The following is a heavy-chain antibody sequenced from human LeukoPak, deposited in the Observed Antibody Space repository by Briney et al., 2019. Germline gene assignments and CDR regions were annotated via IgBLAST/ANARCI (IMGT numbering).Heavy chain of an antibody. CDR1: GGSIYNSIYY. D-gene: IGHD3-3*01. Sequence: SETLSLTCTVSGGSIYNSIYYWGWIRQPPGKGLEWIGSIYYSGTSYYNPSLKSRVTISVDTSKNQFSLKLSSVTAADTAVYYCARGGAYYDFWSGYSVVDYWGQGTLVTVSS. CDR3: ARGGAYYDFWSGYSVVDY. CDR2: IYYSGTS. J-gene: IGHJ4*02. V-gene: IGHV4-39*07.